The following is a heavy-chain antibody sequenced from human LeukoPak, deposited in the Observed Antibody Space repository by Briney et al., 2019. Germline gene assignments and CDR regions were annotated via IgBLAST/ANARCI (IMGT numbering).Heavy chain of an antibody. CDR3: ARDGFVGAADY. CDR1: GFTFSSFS. Sequence: SGGSLRLSCAASGFTFSSFSMNWVRQAPGKGLEWVSSISSSSSYIYYADSVKGRFTISRDNAKNSLYLQTNSLRVEDTAVFYCARDGFVGAADYWGQGTLVTVSS. D-gene: IGHD6-13*01. J-gene: IGHJ4*02. V-gene: IGHV3-21*01. CDR2: ISSSSSYI.